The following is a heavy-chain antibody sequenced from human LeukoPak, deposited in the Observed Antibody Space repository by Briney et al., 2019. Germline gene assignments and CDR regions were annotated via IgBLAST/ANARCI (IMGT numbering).Heavy chain of an antibody. CDR1: GGSFSGYY. Sequence: PSETLSLTCAVYGGSFSGYYWSWIRQPPGKGLEWIGEINHSGSTNYNPSLKSRVTISVDTSKNQFSLKLSSVTAADTAVYYCARGRVKQQLVPRGNYFDYWGQGTLVTVSS. V-gene: IGHV4-34*01. CDR2: INHSGST. D-gene: IGHD6-13*01. CDR3: ARGRVKQQLVPRGNYFDY. J-gene: IGHJ4*02.